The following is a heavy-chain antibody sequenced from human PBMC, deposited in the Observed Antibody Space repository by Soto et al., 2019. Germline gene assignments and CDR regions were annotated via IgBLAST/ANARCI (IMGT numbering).Heavy chain of an antibody. CDR3: AREPADRHRNWYFDL. CDR2: IYSGGST. J-gene: IGHJ2*01. Sequence: GGSLRLSCAASGFTVSSNYMSWVRQAPGKGLEWVSVIYSGGSTYYADSVKSRFTISRDNSKNTLYLQMNSLRAEDTAVYYCAREPADRHRNWYFDLWGRGTLVTVSS. V-gene: IGHV3-66*01. CDR1: GFTVSSNY.